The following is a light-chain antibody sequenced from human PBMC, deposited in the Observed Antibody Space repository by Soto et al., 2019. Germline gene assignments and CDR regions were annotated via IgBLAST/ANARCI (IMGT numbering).Light chain of an antibody. CDR2: GAS. CDR1: QSVRSNY. CDR3: QPYGGSTYT. J-gene: IGKJ2*01. Sequence: EIVLTQSPGTLSLSPGERATLSCRASQSVRSNYLAWYQQKPGQAPRLLIYGASSRATGIPDRFSGTGSGTDFTLSISRLEPEDLAVYYCQPYGGSTYTFGQGTKLEIK. V-gene: IGKV3-20*01.